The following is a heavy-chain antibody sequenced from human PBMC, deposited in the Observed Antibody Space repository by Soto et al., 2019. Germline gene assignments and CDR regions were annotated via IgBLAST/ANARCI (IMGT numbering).Heavy chain of an antibody. D-gene: IGHD3-22*01. CDR3: ARDPSMILGPFDS. Sequence: GGSLRLSCAASGFTFSTYWMHWVRQAPGMGLVWVSRISSDGSATNYADSVRGRFTISRDNAKNTLYLQMNSLRDEDTAVYFCARDPSMILGPFDSWGQGTLVTVSS. CDR1: GFTFSTYW. V-gene: IGHV3-74*01. CDR2: ISSDGSAT. J-gene: IGHJ4*02.